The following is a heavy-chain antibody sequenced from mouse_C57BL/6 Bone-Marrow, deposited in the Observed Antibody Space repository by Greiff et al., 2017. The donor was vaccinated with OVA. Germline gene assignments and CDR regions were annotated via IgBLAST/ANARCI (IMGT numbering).Heavy chain of an antibody. CDR1: GYTFTSYW. J-gene: IGHJ1*03. D-gene: IGHD1-1*01. Sequence: QVQLQQPGTELVKPGASVKLSCKASGYTFTSYWMHWVKQRPGQGLEWIGNINPSNGGTNYNEKFKSKATMTVDKSSSTAYMQLSSLTSEDSAVYYCARFGSSYYWYFDVWGTGTTVTVSS. CDR3: ARFGSSYYWYFDV. V-gene: IGHV1-53*01. CDR2: INPSNGGT.